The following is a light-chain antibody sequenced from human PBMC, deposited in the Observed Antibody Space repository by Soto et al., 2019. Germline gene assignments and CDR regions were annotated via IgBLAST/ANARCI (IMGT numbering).Light chain of an antibody. Sequence: EIVLTQSPGILSLSPGERATLSCRASQTVSGNYLAWYQQKPGQSPRLLIYGSCDTATGIPDWFSGSGSGTDFTLTINRVEPEDFAVYYYQQYGSSPPYTFGQGTTLEI. CDR3: QQYGSSPPYT. V-gene: IGKV3-20*01. CDR2: GSC. J-gene: IGKJ2*01. CDR1: QTVSGNY.